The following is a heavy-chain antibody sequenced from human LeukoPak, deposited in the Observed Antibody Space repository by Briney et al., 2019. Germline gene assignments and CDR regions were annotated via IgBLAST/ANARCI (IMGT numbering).Heavy chain of an antibody. Sequence: SETLSLTCTVSGGSITSYYWSWIRQPPGKGLEWTAYIYYTGSTNYNPSLESRVTISVDTSKNQFSLRLSSVTAADTAVYYCARLTVTTAIDYWGQGTLVTVSS. CDR2: IYYTGST. CDR1: GGSITSYY. D-gene: IGHD4-17*01. J-gene: IGHJ4*02. CDR3: ARLTVTTAIDY. V-gene: IGHV4-59*01.